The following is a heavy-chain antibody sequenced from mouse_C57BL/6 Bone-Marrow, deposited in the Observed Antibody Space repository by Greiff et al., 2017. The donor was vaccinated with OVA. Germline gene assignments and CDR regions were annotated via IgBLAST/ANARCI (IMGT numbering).Heavy chain of an antibody. V-gene: IGHV5-12*01. CDR3: ARHFHYGNSIYYYAMDY. CDR1: GFTFSDYY. J-gene: IGHJ4*01. D-gene: IGHD2-1*01. CDR2: ISNGGGST. Sequence: EVQLVESGGGLVQPGGSLKLSCAASGFTFSDYYMYWVRQTPEKRLEWVAYISNGGGSTYYPDTVKGRFTISRDNAKNTLYLQMSRLKSEDTAMYYCARHFHYGNSIYYYAMDYWGQGTSVTVSS.